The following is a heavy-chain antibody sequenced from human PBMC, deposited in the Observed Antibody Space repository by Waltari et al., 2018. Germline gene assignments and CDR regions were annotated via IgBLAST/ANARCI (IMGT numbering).Heavy chain of an antibody. Sequence: QMQLVQSGPEVKKPGTSVKVSCKASGFTFTSSAVQWVRQARGQRLEWIGWIVVGSGNTNYAQKFQERVTITRDMSTSTAYMELSSLRSEDTAVYYCAAVAYGVAAPFDYWGQGTLVTVSS. CDR1: GFTFTSSA. J-gene: IGHJ4*02. D-gene: IGHD3-3*01. V-gene: IGHV1-58*01. CDR3: AAVAYGVAAPFDY. CDR2: IVVGSGNT.